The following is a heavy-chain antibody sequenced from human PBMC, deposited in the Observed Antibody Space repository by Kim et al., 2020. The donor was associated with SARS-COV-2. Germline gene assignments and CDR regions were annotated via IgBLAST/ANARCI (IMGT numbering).Heavy chain of an antibody. CDR1: GYTFTSYD. J-gene: IGHJ6*02. V-gene: IGHV1-8*01. Sequence: ASVKVSCKASGYTFTSYDINWVRQATGQGLEWMGWMNPNSGNTGYAQKFQGRVTMTRNTSISTAYMELSSLRSEDTAVYYCARLGYCSSTSCYLLWVNYYYYGMDVWGQGTTVTVSS. D-gene: IGHD2-2*01. CDR2: MNPNSGNT. CDR3: ARLGYCSSTSCYLLWVNYYYYGMDV.